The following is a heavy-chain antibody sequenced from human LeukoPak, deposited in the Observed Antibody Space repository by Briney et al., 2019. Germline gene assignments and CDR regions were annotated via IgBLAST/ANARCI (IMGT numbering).Heavy chain of an antibody. CDR1: GYTFTNYG. J-gene: IGHJ1*01. Sequence: GASVKVSCKTSGYTFTNYGMHWVRQAPRQSPEWMGWINTGNGITKSSQKFQDRVTLTRDTSASTAYMELNSLNSEDTAVYYCARVPLSDATGHYYPHWGQGALVTVSS. D-gene: IGHD3-10*01. V-gene: IGHV1-3*04. CDR3: ARVPLSDATGHYYPH. CDR2: INTGNGIT.